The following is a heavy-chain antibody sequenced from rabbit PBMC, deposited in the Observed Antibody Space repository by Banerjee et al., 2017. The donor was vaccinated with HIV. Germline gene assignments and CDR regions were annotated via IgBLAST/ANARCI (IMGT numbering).Heavy chain of an antibody. CDR3: ARAHASSPRLDL. V-gene: IGHV1S47*01. J-gene: IGHJ3*01. CDR2: IYPDYGST. CDR1: GIDFSSYG. D-gene: IGHD4-2*01. Sequence: QEQLVESGGGLVTLGGSLKLSCKASGIDFSSYGISWVRQAPGKGLEWIAYIYPDYGSTDYASWVNGRFTISLDNAQNTVFLQMTSLTAADTATYFCARAHASSPRLDLWGPGTHVTVS.